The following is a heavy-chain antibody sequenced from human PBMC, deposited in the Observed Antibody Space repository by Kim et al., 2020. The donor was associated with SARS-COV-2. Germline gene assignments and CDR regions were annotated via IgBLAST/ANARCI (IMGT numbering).Heavy chain of an antibody. D-gene: IGHD4-17*01. CDR1: GFTFSSYS. J-gene: IGHJ5*02. Sequence: GGSLRLSCAASGFTFSSYSMNWVRQAPGKGLEWVSYISSSSSTIYYADSVKGRFTISRDNAKNSLYLQMNSLRAEDTAVYYCARDRHYGDFPPHGWVDPWGQGTLVTVSS. V-gene: IGHV3-48*04. CDR3: ARDRHYGDFPPHGWVDP. CDR2: ISSSSSTI.